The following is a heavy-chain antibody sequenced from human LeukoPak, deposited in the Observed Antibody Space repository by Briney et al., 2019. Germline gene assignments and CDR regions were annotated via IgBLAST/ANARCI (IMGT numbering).Heavy chain of an antibody. Sequence: GGSLRLSCAASGFTFSNAWMSWVRQAPGKGLEWVGRIKSKTDGGTTDYAAPVKGRFTISRDDSKNTLYLQMNSLKTEDTAVYYCTTDSPYSSSWFDYYYYGMDVWGKGTTVTVSS. V-gene: IGHV3-15*01. J-gene: IGHJ6*04. CDR1: GFTFSNAW. CDR3: TTDSPYSSSWFDYYYYGMDV. D-gene: IGHD6-13*01. CDR2: IKSKTDGGTT.